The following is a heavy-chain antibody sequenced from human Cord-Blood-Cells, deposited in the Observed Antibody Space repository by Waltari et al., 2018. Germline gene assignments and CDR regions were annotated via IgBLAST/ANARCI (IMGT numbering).Heavy chain of an antibody. CDR3: ARGGGGDHNWDDAFDI. V-gene: IGHV1-69*06. Sequence: QVQLVQSGAEVKKPGSSVKVSCKASGGTFSSYAISWVRQAPGQGLEWMGGIIPIFGTENYAQKFQGRVRITADKSTSTAYMGLSSLRSEDTAVYYCARGGGGDHNWDDAFDIWGQGTMVTVSS. CDR2: IIPIFGTE. J-gene: IGHJ3*02. CDR1: GGTFSSYA. D-gene: IGHD1-20*01.